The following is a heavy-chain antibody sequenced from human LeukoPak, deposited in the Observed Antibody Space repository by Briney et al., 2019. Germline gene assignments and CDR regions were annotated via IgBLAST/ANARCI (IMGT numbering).Heavy chain of an antibody. Sequence: GGSLRLSCAASGFTFSSYGIHWVRLAPGKGLEWVAVISDDGTRKYYADSVQGRFTISRDNSRNTLYLQMNSLRAEDMAVYYCARDRPWFPFDSWGQGTLVTVFS. CDR3: ARDRPWFPFDS. CDR2: ISDDGTRK. CDR1: GFTFSSYG. J-gene: IGHJ4*02. V-gene: IGHV3-30*03. D-gene: IGHD3-9*01.